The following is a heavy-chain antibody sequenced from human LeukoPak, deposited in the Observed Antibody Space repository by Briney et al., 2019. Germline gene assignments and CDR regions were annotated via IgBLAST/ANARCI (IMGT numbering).Heavy chain of an antibody. CDR3: ARAASSSSIVGDY. CDR2: ISSSSSYI. J-gene: IGHJ4*02. D-gene: IGHD6-6*01. Sequence: PGGSLRLSCAASGFTFSNYDMTWVRQAPGKGLEWVSSISSSSSYIYYADSVKGRFTISRDNAKNSLYLQMNSLRAEDTAVYYCARAASSSSIVGDYWGQGTLVTVSS. V-gene: IGHV3-21*01. CDR1: GFTFSNYD.